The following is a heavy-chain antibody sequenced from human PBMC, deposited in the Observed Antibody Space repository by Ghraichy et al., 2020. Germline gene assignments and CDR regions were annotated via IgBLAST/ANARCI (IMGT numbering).Heavy chain of an antibody. CDR2: INQSRTT. J-gene: IGHJ6*03. D-gene: IGHD3-10*01. V-gene: IGHV4-34*01. Sequence: SETLSLTCAVYDASLNGYYWTWICQPPGKGQEWNGEINQSRTTNYNQNLTSRVQISVDTTNYKFSLRLRLVTASATALSYCARAYYFGSGSYSSYRYQYYMDVWGKGITVTVSS. CDR1: DASLNGYY. CDR3: ARAYYFGSGSYSSYRYQYYMDV.